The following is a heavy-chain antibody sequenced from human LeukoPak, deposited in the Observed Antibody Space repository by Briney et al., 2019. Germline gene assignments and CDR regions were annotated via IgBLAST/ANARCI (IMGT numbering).Heavy chain of an antibody. D-gene: IGHD6-13*01. CDR2: INYSGGT. CDR3: ASLHSSSWYEFYFDY. CDR1: GGTISSYY. Sequence: AGTLSLSCAVSGGTISSYYRSWVRQPPGKGLEWIGYINYSGGTKYNPSPERGVTISVDTAKNQLTLKLSNGTAADTAVYSCASLHSSSWYEFYFDYWGQGTLVTVSS. J-gene: IGHJ4*02. V-gene: IGHV4-59*08.